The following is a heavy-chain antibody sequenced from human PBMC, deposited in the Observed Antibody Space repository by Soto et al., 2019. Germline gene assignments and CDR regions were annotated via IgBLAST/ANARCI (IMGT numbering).Heavy chain of an antibody. CDR1: GYTFTSYA. Sequence: QVQLVQSGAEAKKPGASVKVSCKASGYTFTSYAMHWVRQAPGQRLEWMGWINAGNGNTKYSQKFQGRVPITRDTSASTAYMELSSLRSEDTAVYYCARDMYYDFWSGLFDYWGQGTLVTVSS. CDR3: ARDMYYDFWSGLFDY. CDR2: INAGNGNT. J-gene: IGHJ4*02. D-gene: IGHD3-3*01. V-gene: IGHV1-3*01.